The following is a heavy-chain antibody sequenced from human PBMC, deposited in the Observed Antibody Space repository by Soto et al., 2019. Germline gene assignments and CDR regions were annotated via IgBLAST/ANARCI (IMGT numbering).Heavy chain of an antibody. V-gene: IGHV4-34*01. CDR1: GESFSGQI. CDR2: INHSGTA. CDR3: ARGLITGSHYSGGWYYFDS. Sequence: QVQLQQSGAGLLKPSETLSLTCAVYGESFSGQIWTWIRKTPGRGLRGFGQINHSGTASYNPSLKSRVTISVHTSNSQFSLELSSVTAADTAVYYCARGLITGSHYSGGWYYFDSWGQGTQVTVSS. J-gene: IGHJ4*02. D-gene: IGHD6-19*01.